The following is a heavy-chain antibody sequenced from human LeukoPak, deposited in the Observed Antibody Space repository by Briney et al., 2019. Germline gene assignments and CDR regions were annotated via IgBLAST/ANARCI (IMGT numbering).Heavy chain of an antibody. CDR3: ARLQSGLGYFDS. Sequence: SETLSLACTVSGGSLSTYHWIWIRQPAGKGLEWIGRIYPSGITNYNPSLKSRVTMSVDTSKNQFFLRLTSVTAADTAVYYCARLQSGLGYFDSWGQGILVTVSS. V-gene: IGHV4-4*07. J-gene: IGHJ4*02. CDR1: GGSLSTYH. CDR2: IYPSGIT.